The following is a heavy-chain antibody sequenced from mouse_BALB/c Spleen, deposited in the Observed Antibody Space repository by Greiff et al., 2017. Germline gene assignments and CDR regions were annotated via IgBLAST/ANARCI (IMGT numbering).Heavy chain of an antibody. J-gene: IGHJ4*01. V-gene: IGHV1-18*01. CDR3: ARRVITTAPYAMDY. Sequence: EVQLQESGPELVKPGASMKISCKASGYSFTGYTMNWVKQSHGKNLEWIGLINPYNGGTSYNQKFKGKATLTVDKSSSTAYMELLSLTSEDSAVYYCARRVITTAPYAMDYWGQGTSVTVSS. D-gene: IGHD1-1*01. CDR2: INPYNGGT. CDR1: GYSFTGYT.